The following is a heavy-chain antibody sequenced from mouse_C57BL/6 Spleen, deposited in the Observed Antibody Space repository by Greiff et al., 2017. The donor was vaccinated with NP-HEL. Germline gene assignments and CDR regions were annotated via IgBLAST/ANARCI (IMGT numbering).Heavy chain of an antibody. CDR3: ARRGFSTTAGDY. CDR2: IYPSDSET. J-gene: IGHJ4*01. Sequence: QVQLQQPGAELVRPGSSVKLSCKASGYTFTSYWMDWVKQRPGQGLEWIGNIYPSDSETHYNQKFKDKVTLTVDKSSSTAYMQLSSLTSEDSAVYNCARRGFSTTAGDYWGQGTSVTVSS. V-gene: IGHV1-61*01. CDR1: GYTFTSYW. D-gene: IGHD1-1*01.